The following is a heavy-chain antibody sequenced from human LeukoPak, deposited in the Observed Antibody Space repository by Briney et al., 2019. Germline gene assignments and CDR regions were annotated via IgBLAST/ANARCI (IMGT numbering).Heavy chain of an antibody. CDR3: ARVQPGYTFDY. J-gene: IGHJ4*02. Sequence: PGGSLRLSCAASGFTFSSYAMHWVRQAPGKGLEYVSAISSNGGSTYYANSVKGRFTISRDNSKNTLYLQMGSLRAEDMAVYYCARVQPGYTFDYWGQGTLVTDSS. V-gene: IGHV3-64*01. D-gene: IGHD2-2*02. CDR1: GFTFSSYA. CDR2: ISSNGGST.